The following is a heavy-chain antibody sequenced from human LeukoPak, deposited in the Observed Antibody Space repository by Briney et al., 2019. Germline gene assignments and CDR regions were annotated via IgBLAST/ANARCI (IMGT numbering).Heavy chain of an antibody. CDR1: GGSISSYY. CDR2: IYYSGST. J-gene: IGHJ4*02. CDR3: ASVSGSYSDY. D-gene: IGHD3-10*01. Sequence: SETLSLTCTVSGGSISSYYWSWIRQPAGKGLEWIGYIYYSGSTNYNPSLKSRVTISVDTSKNQFSLKLSSVTAADTAVYYCASVSGSYSDYWGQGTLVTVSS. V-gene: IGHV4-59*01.